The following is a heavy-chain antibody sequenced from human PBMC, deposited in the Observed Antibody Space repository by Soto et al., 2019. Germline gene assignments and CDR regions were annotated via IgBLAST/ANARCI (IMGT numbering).Heavy chain of an antibody. CDR1: GGTFSSYT. Sequence: QVQLVQSGAEVKKPGSSVKVSCKASGGTFSSYTISWVRQAPGQGLEWMGRIIPILGIANYAQKFQGRVTITADQYTSTAYMEQSSLRSEYTAVYYCAREARNYDILTGEEYFDLWGRGTLVTVSS. CDR2: IIPILGIA. J-gene: IGHJ2*01. D-gene: IGHD3-9*01. V-gene: IGHV1-69*08. CDR3: AREARNYDILTGEEYFDL.